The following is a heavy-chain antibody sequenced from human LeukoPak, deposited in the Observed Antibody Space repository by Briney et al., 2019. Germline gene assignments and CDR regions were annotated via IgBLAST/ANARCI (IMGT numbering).Heavy chain of an antibody. Sequence: PGGSLRLSCAASGFTFSSYWMSWVRQAPGKGLEWVANIKQDGREKYYVDSVMGRFTISRDNAKNSLYLQMNSLRAEDTAVYYCARDKAHLAAAGFIDYWGQGTLVTVSS. V-gene: IGHV3-7*01. CDR2: IKQDGREK. CDR1: GFTFSSYW. J-gene: IGHJ4*02. D-gene: IGHD6-13*01. CDR3: ARDKAHLAAAGFIDY.